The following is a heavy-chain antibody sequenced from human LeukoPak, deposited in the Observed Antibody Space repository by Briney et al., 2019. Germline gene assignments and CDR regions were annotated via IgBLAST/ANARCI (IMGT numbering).Heavy chain of an antibody. V-gene: IGHV3-30-3*01. J-gene: IGHJ5*02. CDR3: ARVQVPAAILNWFDP. D-gene: IGHD2-2*02. CDR2: ISYDGSNK. Sequence: PGRSLRLSCAASGFTFSSYAMHWVRQAPGKGLEWVAVISYDGSNKYYADSVKGRFTISRDNSKSTLYLQMNSLRAEDTAVYYCARVQVPAAILNWFDPWGQGTLVTVSS. CDR1: GFTFSSYA.